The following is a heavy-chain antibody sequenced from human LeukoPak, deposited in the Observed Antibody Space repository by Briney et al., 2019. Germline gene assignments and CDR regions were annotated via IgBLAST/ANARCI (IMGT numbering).Heavy chain of an antibody. CDR2: IYYSGST. V-gene: IGHV4-59*01. J-gene: IGHJ6*02. D-gene: IGHD3-10*01. CDR3: ARSYGPSGGMDV. CDR1: GGSISSYY. Sequence: SETLSLTCTVSGGSISSYYWSWIRQPPGKGLEWIGYIYYSGSTNYNPSLKRRVTISVDTSKNQFSLKLSSVTAADTAVYYCARSYGPSGGMDVWGQGTTVTVSS.